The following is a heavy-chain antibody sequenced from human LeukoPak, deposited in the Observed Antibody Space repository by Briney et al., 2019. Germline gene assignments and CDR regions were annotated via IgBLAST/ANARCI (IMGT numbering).Heavy chain of an antibody. CDR2: INKDGRVK. J-gene: IGHJ1*01. Sequence: GGSLRLSCSASGFTLSTFWMSWVRQAPGKGLEWVANINKDGRVKHYVDSVKSRFTISRDDAKNLMYLQMNSLGDEDTAVYYCARENVESGGFQYWGQGTLVTVSS. D-gene: IGHD3-10*01. CDR3: ARENVESGGFQY. CDR1: GFTLSTFW. V-gene: IGHV3-7*05.